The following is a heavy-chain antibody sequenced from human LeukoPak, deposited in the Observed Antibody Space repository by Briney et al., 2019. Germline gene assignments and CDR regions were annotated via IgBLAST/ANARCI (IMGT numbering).Heavy chain of an antibody. CDR1: GFTFSSHG. V-gene: IGHV3-30*18. Sequence: PGGSLRLSCAASGFTFSSHGMHWVRQAPHEGLEWVAVISYDGSNKYYADSVKGRCTISRDNSKNTLYLQMDSLRAEDTAVYYCAKEGLYDSSALDYWGQGTLVTVS. CDR2: ISYDGSNK. D-gene: IGHD3-22*01. J-gene: IGHJ4*02. CDR3: AKEGLYDSSALDY.